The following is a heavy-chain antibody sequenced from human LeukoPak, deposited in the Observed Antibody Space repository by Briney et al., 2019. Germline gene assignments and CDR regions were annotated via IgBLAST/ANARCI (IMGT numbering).Heavy chain of an antibody. V-gene: IGHV3-21*01. CDR1: GFTFSSYS. J-gene: IGHJ3*02. CDR2: ISSSSSYI. CDR3: ARDPYCGGDSYPDAFDI. Sequence: GGSLRLSCAASGFTFSSYSMNWVRQAPGKGLEWVSSISSSSSYIYYADSVKGRFTISRDNAKNSLYLQMNSLRAEDTAVYYCARDPYCGGDSYPDAFDIWGQGTMVTVSS. D-gene: IGHD2-21*02.